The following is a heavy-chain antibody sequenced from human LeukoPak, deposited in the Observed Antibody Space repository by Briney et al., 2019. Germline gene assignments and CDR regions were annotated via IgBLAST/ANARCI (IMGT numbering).Heavy chain of an antibody. CDR3: ARDGLHSSGWSNSYYYYYYMDV. J-gene: IGHJ6*03. D-gene: IGHD6-19*01. V-gene: IGHV1-46*01. Sequence: ASVKVSCKASGYTFTSYYMHWVRQAPGQGLEWMGIINPSGGSISYAQKFQGRVTMTRDTSTSTVYMELSSLRSEDTAVYYCARDGLHSSGWSNSYYYYYYMDVWGKGTTVTVSS. CDR1: GYTFTSYY. CDR2: INPSGGSI.